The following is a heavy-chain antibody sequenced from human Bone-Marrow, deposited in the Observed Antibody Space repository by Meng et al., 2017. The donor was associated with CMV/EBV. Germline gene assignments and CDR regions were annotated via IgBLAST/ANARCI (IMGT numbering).Heavy chain of an antibody. D-gene: IGHD5-18*01. Sequence: GGSLRLSGKGSGYRFASYWIGWVRQMPGKGLEWMGIIYPADPDSTYSPSFEGQVTISADKSISTAYLQWSSLKTSDTAVYYCARVDTALAHPYYFDLWGQGTLVTVSS. CDR1: GYRFASYW. J-gene: IGHJ4*02. CDR3: ARVDTALAHPYYFDL. CDR2: IYPADPDS. V-gene: IGHV5-51*01.